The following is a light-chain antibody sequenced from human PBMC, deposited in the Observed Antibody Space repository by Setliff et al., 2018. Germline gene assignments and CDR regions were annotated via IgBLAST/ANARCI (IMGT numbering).Light chain of an antibody. CDR1: SSDVGGYNY. CDR3: LSYTSKTTHAL. J-gene: IGLJ2*01. CDR2: EVS. Sequence: LTQPAAVPGSPGQSITISCTGTSSDVGGYNYVSWYQQHPGKAPKLMIYEVSKRPSGVSDRFSGSKSGNTASLTISGLQAEDEADYYCLSYTSKTTHALFGGGTKVTVL. V-gene: IGLV2-14*01.